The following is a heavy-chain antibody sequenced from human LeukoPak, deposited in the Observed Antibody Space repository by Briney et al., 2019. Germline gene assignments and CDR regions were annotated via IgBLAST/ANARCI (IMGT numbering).Heavy chain of an antibody. D-gene: IGHD3-10*01. Sequence: ASVKVSCKASGYTFTGYYMHWVRQAPGQGLEWMGWIDPNSGGTNYAQKFQGRVTMTRDTSISTAYMELSRLRSDDTAVYYCAREYGSGRNYFDYWGQGTLVTVSS. CDR1: GYTFTGYY. CDR3: AREYGSGRNYFDY. CDR2: IDPNSGGT. J-gene: IGHJ4*02. V-gene: IGHV1-2*02.